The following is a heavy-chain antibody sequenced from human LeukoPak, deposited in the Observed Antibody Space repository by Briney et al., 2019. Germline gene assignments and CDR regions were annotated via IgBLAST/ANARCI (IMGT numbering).Heavy chain of an antibody. CDR1: GDSISGGSYY. Sequence: PSQTLSLPCTVSGDSISGGSYYWPWIRQPAGKGLEWIGRIYTSGSTNYNPSRKGRVTISIDTSKKQFSLKLSSVTAADTDVYYCATLGYSSGTDYWGLGTRVTVSS. CDR2: IYTSGST. CDR3: ATLGYSSGTDY. V-gene: IGHV4-61*02. D-gene: IGHD5-18*01. J-gene: IGHJ4*02.